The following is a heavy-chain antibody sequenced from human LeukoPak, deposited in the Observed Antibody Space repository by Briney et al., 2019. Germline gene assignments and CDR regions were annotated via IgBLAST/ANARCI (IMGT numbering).Heavy chain of an antibody. V-gene: IGHV4-61*02. CDR3: ARPLGGYYVGAFDY. CDR1: GGSISSGSYY. J-gene: IGHJ4*02. D-gene: IGHD3-22*01. CDR2: IYTSGST. Sequence: PSETLSLTCTVSGGSISSGSYYWSWIRQPAGKGLEWIGRIYTSGSTNYNPSLKSGAPISVDTSKHQFSLKLSSVPAADTAVYYCARPLGGYYVGAFDYWGQGTLVTVSS.